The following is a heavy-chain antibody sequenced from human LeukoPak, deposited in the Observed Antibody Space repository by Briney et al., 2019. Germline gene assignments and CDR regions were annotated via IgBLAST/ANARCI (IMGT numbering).Heavy chain of an antibody. J-gene: IGHJ4*02. CDR3: ARVDLRAAYFDY. CDR1: GGSITSYY. CDR2: IYTSEST. V-gene: IGHV4-4*07. D-gene: IGHD2-15*01. Sequence: SETLSLTCTVPGGSITSYYSSWIRQPAGKGLEWIGRIYTSESTGYNPSLKSRVTMSVDTSKNQFSLKLSSVTAADTAAYYCARVDLRAAYFDYWGQGTLVTVSS.